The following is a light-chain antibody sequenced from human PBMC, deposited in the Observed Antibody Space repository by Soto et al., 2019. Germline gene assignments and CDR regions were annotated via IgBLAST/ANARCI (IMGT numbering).Light chain of an antibody. CDR1: SSDVGGYNF. V-gene: IGLV2-14*01. J-gene: IGLJ1*01. Sequence: QSALTQPASVSGSPGQSIAISCTGTSSDVGGYNFVSWYQQHPDTAPKLLIYDVSKRPSGVSNRFSGSKSGTTASLTISGLQAEDEADYYCASYTTSDTEVFGTGTKLTVL. CDR3: ASYTTSDTEV. CDR2: DVS.